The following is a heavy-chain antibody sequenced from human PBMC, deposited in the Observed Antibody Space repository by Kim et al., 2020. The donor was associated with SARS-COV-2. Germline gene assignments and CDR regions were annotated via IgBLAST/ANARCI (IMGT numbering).Heavy chain of an antibody. CDR3: ARQKDQLLSDGAWFDP. J-gene: IGHJ5*02. Sequence: SETLSLTCTVSGGSISSSSYYWGWIRQPPGKGLEWIGSIYYSGSTYYNPSLKSRVTISVDTSKNQFSLKLSSVTAADTAVYCCARQKDQLLSDGAWFDPWGQGTLVTVSS. D-gene: IGHD2-2*01. V-gene: IGHV4-39*01. CDR2: IYYSGST. CDR1: GGSISSSSYY.